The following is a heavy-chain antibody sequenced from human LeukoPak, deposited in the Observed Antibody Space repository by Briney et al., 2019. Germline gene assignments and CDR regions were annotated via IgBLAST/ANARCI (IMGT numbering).Heavy chain of an antibody. CDR3: ARQVGATFDY. D-gene: IGHD1-26*01. CDR1: GGSISSYY. Sequence: SETLSLTCTVSGGSISSYYWSWVRQPPGKGLEWIGYIYYSGTTNYNPSLRSRVTISVDTSKNQFSLKLSSVTAADTAVYFCARQVGATFDYWGQGALVTVSS. V-gene: IGHV4-59*08. CDR2: IYYSGTT. J-gene: IGHJ4*02.